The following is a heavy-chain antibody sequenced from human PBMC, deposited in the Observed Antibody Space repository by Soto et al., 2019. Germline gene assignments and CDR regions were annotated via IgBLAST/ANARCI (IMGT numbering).Heavy chain of an antibody. CDR1: GGTFSSYA. Sequence: ASVKVSCKASGGTFSSYAISWVRQAPGQGLEWMGGIIPIFGTANYAQKFQGRVTITADESTSTAYMELSSLRSEDTAVYYCASRYDSSGYSLVGTFDYWGQGTLVTVSS. V-gene: IGHV1-69*13. J-gene: IGHJ4*02. D-gene: IGHD3-22*01. CDR2: IIPIFGTA. CDR3: ASRYDSSGYSLVGTFDY.